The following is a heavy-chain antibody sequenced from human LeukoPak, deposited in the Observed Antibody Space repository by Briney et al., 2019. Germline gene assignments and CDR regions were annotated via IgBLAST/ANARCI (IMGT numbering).Heavy chain of an antibody. CDR2: IYTSGST. Sequence: SETLSLTCTVSGGSISSGSYYWSWIRQPAGKGLEWIGRIYTSGSTNYNPSLKSRVTISVDTSKNQFSLKLSSVTAADTAVYYCARAIAAAFDYWGQGTLVTVSS. CDR3: ARAIAAAFDY. D-gene: IGHD6-13*01. V-gene: IGHV4-61*02. J-gene: IGHJ4*02. CDR1: GGSISSGSYY.